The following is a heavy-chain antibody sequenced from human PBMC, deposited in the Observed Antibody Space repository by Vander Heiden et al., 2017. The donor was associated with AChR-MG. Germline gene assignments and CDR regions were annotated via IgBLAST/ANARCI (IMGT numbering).Heavy chain of an antibody. J-gene: IGHJ4*02. CDR1: VCSINSSTSY. CDR2: IYYGGST. Sequence: QLQLQESGPGPVKPSETLSLTCTVSVCSINSSTSYWGWIRQPPGKGLEWIGSIYYGGSTKYNPSLNSRVTISVYTSHKQFSLKLSSVTAADTAVYYCVRDEGRNYFDYWSQGSLVTVSS. V-gene: IGHV4-39*02. CDR3: VRDEGRNYFDY.